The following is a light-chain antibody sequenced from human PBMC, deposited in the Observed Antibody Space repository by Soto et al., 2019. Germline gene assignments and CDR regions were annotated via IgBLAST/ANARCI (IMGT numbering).Light chain of an antibody. CDR2: DVS. CDR1: QSVSSW. J-gene: IGKJ1*01. Sequence: DIQMTQSPYIQSASVGDRVTITCRASQSVSSWLAWYQQKPGKAPKLLIFDVSSLERGVPSRFTGSGSGTEFTLTISSLQPDDLATYYCQQYNSYPWTFGQRTKVDIK. V-gene: IGKV1-5*01. CDR3: QQYNSYPWT.